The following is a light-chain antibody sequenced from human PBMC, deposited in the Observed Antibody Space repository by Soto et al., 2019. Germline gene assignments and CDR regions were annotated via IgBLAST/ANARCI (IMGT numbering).Light chain of an antibody. J-gene: IGKJ2*01. Sequence: DIVMTQSPSTLSASPGERATLTCRASQSVSSNLAWYQQKPGQAPRLLIYGASSRATGIPARCSGGRSGTEFTPTITSILSADVAAAYCQQHNNWPLYTFGQGTKLEIK. CDR1: QSVSSN. CDR3: QQHNNWPLYT. V-gene: IGKV3-15*01. CDR2: GAS.